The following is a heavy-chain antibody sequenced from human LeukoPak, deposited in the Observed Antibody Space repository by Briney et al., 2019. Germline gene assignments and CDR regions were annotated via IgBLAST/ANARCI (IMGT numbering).Heavy chain of an antibody. V-gene: IGHV3-48*03. CDR3: ARDRNDYYGMDV. D-gene: IGHD2-8*01. J-gene: IGHJ6*02. CDR2: ISSSGSTI. CDR1: GFTFSSYE. Sequence: TGGSLRLSCAASGFTFSSYEMTWVRQAPGKGLGWVSYISSSGSTIYYADSVKGRFTISRDNAKNSLYLQMNSLRAEDTAVYYCARDRNDYYGMDVWGQGTTVTVSS.